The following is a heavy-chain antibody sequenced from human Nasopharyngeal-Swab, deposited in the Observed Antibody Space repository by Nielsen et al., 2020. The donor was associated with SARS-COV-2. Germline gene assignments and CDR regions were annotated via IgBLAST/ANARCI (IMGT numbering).Heavy chain of an antibody. V-gene: IGHV3-30*18. D-gene: IGHD3-16*01. CDR1: GFTFSSYG. Sequence: GGSLRLSCAASGFTFSSYGMHWVRQAPGKGLEWVAVISYDGSNKYYADSVKGRFTISRDNSKNTLYLQMNSLRAEDTAVYYCAKDWDITFGRVPASWGQGTLVTVSS. CDR3: AKDWDITFGRVPAS. CDR2: ISYDGSNK. J-gene: IGHJ5*02.